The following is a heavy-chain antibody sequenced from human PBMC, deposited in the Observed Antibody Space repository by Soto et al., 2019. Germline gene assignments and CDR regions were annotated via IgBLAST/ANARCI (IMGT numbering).Heavy chain of an antibody. CDR2: IYWNEDK. CDR1: GFSLSTSGVA. D-gene: IGHD1-26*01. J-gene: IGHJ4*02. Sequence: QNTLKESGPTPVKPTQALTLTCTVSGFSLSTSGVAVGWIRQPPGKAPEWLALIYWNEDKVYSPSLKTRLSITKDMSKNQVVLTMTNMNPVDTATCYCAHSPAGSYSREYFDYWGQGTLVSVSS. V-gene: IGHV2-5*01. CDR3: AHSPAGSYSREYFDY.